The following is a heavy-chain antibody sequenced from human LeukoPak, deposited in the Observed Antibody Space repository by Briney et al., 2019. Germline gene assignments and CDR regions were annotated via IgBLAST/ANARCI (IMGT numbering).Heavy chain of an antibody. CDR1: GGSISSYY. Sequence: SETLSLTCTVSGGSISSYYWSWIRQPPGKGLEWIGYIYYSGSTNYNPSLKSRVTISVDTSKNQFPLKLSSVTAADTAVYYCARGVAAAGTMGLFDYWGQGTLVTVSS. CDR2: IYYSGST. J-gene: IGHJ4*02. D-gene: IGHD6-13*01. V-gene: IGHV4-59*01. CDR3: ARGVAAAGTMGLFDY.